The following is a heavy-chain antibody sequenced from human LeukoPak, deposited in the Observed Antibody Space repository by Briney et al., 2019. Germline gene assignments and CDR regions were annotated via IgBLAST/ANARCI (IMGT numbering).Heavy chain of an antibody. CDR2: IHYSGGIT. CDR1: GGSISSYY. Sequence: SETLSLTCTVSGGSISSYYWSWIRQPPGKGLEWIGYIHYSGGITYYHPSLKSRVTMSVDTSKNQFSLQVYSVTAADTAVYYCARGPPPDFDYWGLGTLVTVSS. V-gene: IGHV4-59*12. J-gene: IGHJ4*02. CDR3: ARGPPPDFDY.